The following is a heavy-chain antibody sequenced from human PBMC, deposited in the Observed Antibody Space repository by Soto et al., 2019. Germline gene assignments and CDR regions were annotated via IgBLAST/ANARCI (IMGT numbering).Heavy chain of an antibody. CDR1: GGTFSRYA. V-gene: IGHV1-69*13. D-gene: IGHD1-26*01. CDR2: IIPIFGTA. Sequence: SVKVSCKASGGTFSRYAISWVRQAPGQGLEWMGGIIPIFGTANYAQKFQGRVTITADESTSTAYMELSSLRFEGTAVYYCARAIVGPTTTGWLDPWGQGTLVTVSS. J-gene: IGHJ5*02. CDR3: ARAIVGPTTTGWLDP.